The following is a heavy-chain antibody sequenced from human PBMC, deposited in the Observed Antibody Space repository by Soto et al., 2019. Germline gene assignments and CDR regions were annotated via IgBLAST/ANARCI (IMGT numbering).Heavy chain of an antibody. V-gene: IGHV3-23*01. Sequence: EVQLLESGGGLVQPGGSLRLSCAPSGFTFSSYAMSWVRQAPGKGLEWVSVISGSGGSTYYADSVKCRFTISRDNSKNTLYLQMNSLRAEDTAVYYCAKSGGWLAAFDIWGKGTMVTVYS. J-gene: IGHJ3*02. D-gene: IGHD6-19*01. CDR2: ISGSGGST. CDR3: AKSGGWLAAFDI. CDR1: GFTFSSYA.